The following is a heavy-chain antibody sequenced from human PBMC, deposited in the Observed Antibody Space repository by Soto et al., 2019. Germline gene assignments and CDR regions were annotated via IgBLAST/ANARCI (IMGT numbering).Heavy chain of an antibody. V-gene: IGHV1-2*02. Sequence: ASVKVSCKASGYTFTGYYMHWVRQAPGQGLEWMGWINPNSGGTNDAQKFQGRVTMTRDTSISTAYMELSRLRSDDTAVYYCARDPPPTYYYDSSGSAVYYYGMDVWGQGTTVTVSS. J-gene: IGHJ6*02. CDR1: GYTFTGYY. D-gene: IGHD3-22*01. CDR3: ARDPPPTYYYDSSGSAVYYYGMDV. CDR2: INPNSGGT.